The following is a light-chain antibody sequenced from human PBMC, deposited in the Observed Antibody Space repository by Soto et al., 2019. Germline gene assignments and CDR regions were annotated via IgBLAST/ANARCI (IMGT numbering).Light chain of an antibody. Sequence: QSVLTQPAYVSGSPGQSITISCNGTSSDVGGYNYVSWYQQHPGKAPKLMIYDVSNRPSGVSSRFSGSKSGNTASLTISGLQAEDGADYYCSSYTSSSIRYVFGTGTKVTVL. CDR2: DVS. CDR1: SSDVGGYNY. CDR3: SSYTSSSIRYV. V-gene: IGLV2-14*01. J-gene: IGLJ1*01.